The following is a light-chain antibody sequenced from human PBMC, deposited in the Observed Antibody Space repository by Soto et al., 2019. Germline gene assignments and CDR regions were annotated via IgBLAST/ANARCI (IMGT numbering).Light chain of an antibody. J-gene: IGKJ4*01. V-gene: IGKV3-15*01. CDR1: QSVSSN. Sequence: ERVMTQSPATLSVSPVERATLSCRASQSVSSNLAWYQQKPGQAPRVLIYGASTRATGIPARFSGSGSGTEFTLTISRLQSEDFAVYYCQQYNNWPPTFGGGTKVEIK. CDR3: QQYNNWPPT. CDR2: GAS.